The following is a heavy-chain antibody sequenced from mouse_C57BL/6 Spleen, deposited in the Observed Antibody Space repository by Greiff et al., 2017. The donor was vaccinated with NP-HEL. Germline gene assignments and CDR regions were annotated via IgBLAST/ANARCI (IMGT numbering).Heavy chain of an antibody. V-gene: IGHV1-4*01. D-gene: IGHD1-1*01. J-gene: IGHJ1*03. CDR3: ATHYGSSFWYFDV. Sequence: VQLQQSGAELARPGASVKMSCKASGYTFTSYTMHWVKQRPGQGLEWIGYINPSSGYTKYNQKFKDKATLTADKSSSTAYMQLSSLTSGDSAVYYCATHYGSSFWYFDVWGTGTTVTVSS. CDR2: INPSSGYT. CDR1: GYTFTSYT.